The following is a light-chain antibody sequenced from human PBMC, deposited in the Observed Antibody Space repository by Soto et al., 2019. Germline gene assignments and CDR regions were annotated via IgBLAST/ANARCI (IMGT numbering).Light chain of an antibody. CDR3: QQRSNWPPWT. CDR1: QSVSSY. V-gene: IGKV3-11*01. CDR2: DAS. Sequence: EIVFTHSPGTLSLSPGERATLSFMASQSVSSYLAWYQQKPGQAPRLLIYDASNRATGIPARFSGSGSGTDFTLTISSLEPEDFAVYYCQQRSNWPPWTFGQGTKVDIK. J-gene: IGKJ1*01.